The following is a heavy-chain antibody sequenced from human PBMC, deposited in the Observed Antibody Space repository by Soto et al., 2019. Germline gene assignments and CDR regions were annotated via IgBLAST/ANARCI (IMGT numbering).Heavy chain of an antibody. CDR1: GGSISSRDYY. CDR3: ARYSNTALSGLDV. J-gene: IGHJ6*02. CDR2: IYYSGST. V-gene: IGHV4-30-4*01. Sequence: SETLSLTCTVSGGSISSRDYYWNWIRQPAGKGLEWIGFIYYSGSTYYNPSLNSRVTISLDTYKSQLSLKVGSVTAADTAVYYCARYSNTALSGLDVWGQGTTVTVSS. D-gene: IGHD6-13*01.